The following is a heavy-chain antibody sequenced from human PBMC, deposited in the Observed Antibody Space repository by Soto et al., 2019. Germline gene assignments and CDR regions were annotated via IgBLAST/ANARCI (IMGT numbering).Heavy chain of an antibody. Sequence: LRLSCAASGFTPSSSDMSWVRQGPGKGLEWVSTIDGAGRITYYADSVKGRFTISRDNSKSTLFLQMESLGADDTAVYYCAKPRVVVDAFDIWGQGTMVTVSS. CDR2: IDGAGRIT. CDR1: GFTPSSSD. V-gene: IGHV3-23*01. CDR3: AKPRVVVDAFDI. D-gene: IGHD3-22*01. J-gene: IGHJ3*02.